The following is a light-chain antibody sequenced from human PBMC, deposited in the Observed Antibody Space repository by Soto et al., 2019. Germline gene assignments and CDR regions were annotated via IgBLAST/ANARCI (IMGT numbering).Light chain of an antibody. V-gene: IGKV1-5*03. J-gene: IGKJ5*01. Sequence: DSQMTQSPATLPASVGDRLTICCRPSQSISNWLAWYQQKPGKAPXXLXXMASSLESGVPSRFSGSGSGAEFTLTISSLEPEDFAVYYCQQRNSWPPTFTFGQGTRLEIK. CDR2: MAS. CDR1: QSISNW. CDR3: QQRNSWPPTFT.